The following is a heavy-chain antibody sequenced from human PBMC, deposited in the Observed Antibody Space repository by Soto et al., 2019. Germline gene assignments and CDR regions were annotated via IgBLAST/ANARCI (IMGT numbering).Heavy chain of an antibody. CDR2: ISGSGGST. J-gene: IGHJ4*02. V-gene: IGHV3-23*01. CDR1: GFTCSSYA. Sequence: GGSLRLSCASSGFTCSSYAMIWVRQAPGKGLEWVSAISGSGGSTYYADSVKGRFTISRDNSKNTLYLQMNSLRAEDTAVYYCAKYLSGSYPDYWGQGPLVTVSS. D-gene: IGHD1-26*01. CDR3: AKYLSGSYPDY.